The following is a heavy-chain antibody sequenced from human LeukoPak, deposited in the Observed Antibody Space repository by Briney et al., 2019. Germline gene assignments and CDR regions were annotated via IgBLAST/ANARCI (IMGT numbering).Heavy chain of an antibody. V-gene: IGHV4-39*07. CDR3: ATRNSGSYSI. Sequence: SETLSLTCTVSGGSIRSSYYYWGWIRQPPGKGLEWIGSIYDSGSTYYNPSLKSRVTISVDTSKNQFSLKLSSVTAADTAVYYCATRNSGSYSIWGQGTMVTVSS. CDR1: GGSIRSSYYY. CDR2: IYDSGST. J-gene: IGHJ3*02. D-gene: IGHD1-26*01.